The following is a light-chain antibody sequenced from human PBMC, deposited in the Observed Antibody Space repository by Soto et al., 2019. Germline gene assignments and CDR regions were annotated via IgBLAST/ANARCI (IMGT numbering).Light chain of an antibody. CDR2: GAS. Sequence: EIVLTQSPGTLSLSQGEGATLSCRASQSVVGTFLAWYQQKGGQAPRLLIHGASNRATGIPDRFSGSGSGTDFTLTISRLEPEDFAVYYCQQYGGSPRTFGQGTKVEVK. CDR1: QSVVGTF. CDR3: QQYGGSPRT. J-gene: IGKJ1*01. V-gene: IGKV3-20*01.